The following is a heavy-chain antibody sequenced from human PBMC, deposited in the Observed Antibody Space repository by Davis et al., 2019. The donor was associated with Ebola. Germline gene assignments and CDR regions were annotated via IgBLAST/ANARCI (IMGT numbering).Heavy chain of an antibody. CDR1: GGSISSSHYY. Sequence: SETLSLTCTVSGGSISSSHYYRGWIRQPPGKGLEWIGNIYYSGSTNYNPSLKSRVTMSVDASKKQFSLKLSSVTAADTAVYYCARDGNYMDVWGKGTTVTVSS. CDR2: IYYSGST. D-gene: IGHD1-1*01. J-gene: IGHJ6*03. CDR3: ARDGNYMDV. V-gene: IGHV4-39*07.